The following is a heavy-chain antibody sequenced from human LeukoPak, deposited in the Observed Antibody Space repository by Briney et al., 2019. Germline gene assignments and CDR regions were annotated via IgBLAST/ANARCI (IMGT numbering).Heavy chain of an antibody. CDR3: ARDGNY. V-gene: IGHV4-34*01. Sequence: SETLSLTCAVYGGPFSGYYWAWIRQPPGKGLEWIGSIYYSGNTYYKSSLKSRVTIAVDTSKNQFSLKLNSVTAADTAVYYCARDGNYWGQGTLVTVSS. D-gene: IGHD1-14*01. CDR2: IYYSGNT. CDR1: GGPFSGYY. J-gene: IGHJ4*02.